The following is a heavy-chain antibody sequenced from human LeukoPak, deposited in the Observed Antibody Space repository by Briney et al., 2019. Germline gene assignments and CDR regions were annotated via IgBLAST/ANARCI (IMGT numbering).Heavy chain of an antibody. CDR2: NHHGGST. V-gene: IGHV4-59*01. CDR3: ARGVTTGLDWFDP. D-gene: IGHD2-21*02. CDR1: GDSISSYY. J-gene: IGHJ5*02. Sequence: SETLSLTCTVSGDSISSYYWSWIRQPPGKGLEWIGYNHHGGSTNSNPSLKSRVTISIDTSKSQFSLQLTSVTAADTAVYYCARGVTTGLDWFDPWGQGTLVTVSS.